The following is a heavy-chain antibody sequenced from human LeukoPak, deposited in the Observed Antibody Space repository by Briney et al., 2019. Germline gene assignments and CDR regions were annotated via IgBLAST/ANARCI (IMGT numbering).Heavy chain of an antibody. V-gene: IGHV5-51*01. D-gene: IGHD4-23*01. Sequence: GESLKISCKGSGYSFTRYWIGWVRQMPGKGLEWMGIIYPGDSDTRYSPSFQGQVTIPSNKSISTAYLQWSSLKASDTAMYYCAREANGASSLDYWGQGTLVTVSS. CDR3: AREANGASSLDY. CDR2: IYPGDSDT. J-gene: IGHJ4*02. CDR1: GYSFTRYW.